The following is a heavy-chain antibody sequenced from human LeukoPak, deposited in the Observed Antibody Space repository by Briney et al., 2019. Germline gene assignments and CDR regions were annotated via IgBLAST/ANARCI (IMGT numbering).Heavy chain of an antibody. D-gene: IGHD5-18*01. Sequence: SETLSLTCTVSGGSINSYYWSWIRQPAGKGLEWIGRIYTSGSTNYNPSLKSRVTMSVDTSTNQFSLKLSSVTAADTAVYYCARTEESGYSYGYFGYSYYMDVWGKGTTVTVSS. V-gene: IGHV4-4*07. J-gene: IGHJ6*03. CDR1: GGSINSYY. CDR2: IYTSGST. CDR3: ARTEESGYSYGYFGYSYYMDV.